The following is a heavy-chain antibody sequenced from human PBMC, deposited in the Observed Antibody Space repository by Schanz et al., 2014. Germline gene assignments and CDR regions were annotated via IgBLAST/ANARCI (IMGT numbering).Heavy chain of an antibody. V-gene: IGHV1-69*04. CDR2: VIPNHGSA. Sequence: QVQLVQSGAEVKKPGSSVTVSCKASGDTLSSYGISWVRQAPGQGLEWMGRVIPNHGSANYAQKFQGRVTITADKSTSTVYMELSSLRSEDTAIYYCARGNPIFGVVILGWLDPWGQGTLVTVSS. CDR3: ARGNPIFGVVILGWLDP. D-gene: IGHD3-3*01. J-gene: IGHJ5*02. CDR1: GDTLSSYG.